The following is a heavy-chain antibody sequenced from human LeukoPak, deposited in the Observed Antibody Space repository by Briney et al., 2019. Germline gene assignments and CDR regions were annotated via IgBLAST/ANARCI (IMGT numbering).Heavy chain of an antibody. V-gene: IGHV4-59*08. CDR3: ARDSYYYGLDV. CDR1: GGSISNYY. Sequence: SETLSLTCTVSGGSISNYYWSWIRQPPGKGLEWIGYISYSGSTNYNPSLKSRVTILIDTSKNQFSLKLGSLTAADTAVYYCARDSYYYGLDVWGQGTTVTVSS. D-gene: IGHD2-21*01. J-gene: IGHJ6*02. CDR2: ISYSGST.